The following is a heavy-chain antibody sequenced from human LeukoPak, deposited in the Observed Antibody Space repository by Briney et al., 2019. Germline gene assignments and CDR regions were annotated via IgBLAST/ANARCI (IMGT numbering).Heavy chain of an antibody. D-gene: IGHD4-11*01. CDR3: AKDAERGFDYSNSLDF. CDR2: IWSDASNT. J-gene: IGHJ4*01. V-gene: IGHV3-33*06. Sequence: PGRSLPLSRETSGFTFSHYGMHWVRQAPGAGLEWVAVIWSDASNTYYADSVKGRFTITRDNSRNTLYLQMSSLRAEDTAVYYCAKDAERGFDYSNSLDFWGKGTLVTVSS. CDR1: GFTFSHYG.